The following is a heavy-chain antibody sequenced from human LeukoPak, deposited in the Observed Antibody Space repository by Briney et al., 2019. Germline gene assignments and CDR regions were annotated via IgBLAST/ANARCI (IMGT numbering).Heavy chain of an antibody. CDR3: ARDPDDSSGYPPNY. V-gene: IGHV1-69*06. Sequence: SVKVSCKASGYTFTSYAMNWVRQAPGQGLEWMGGIIPIFGTANYAQKFQGRVTITADKSTGTAYMELSSLRSEDTAVYYCARDPDDSSGYPPNYWGQGTLVTVSS. J-gene: IGHJ4*02. CDR2: IIPIFGTA. CDR1: GYTFTSYA. D-gene: IGHD3-22*01.